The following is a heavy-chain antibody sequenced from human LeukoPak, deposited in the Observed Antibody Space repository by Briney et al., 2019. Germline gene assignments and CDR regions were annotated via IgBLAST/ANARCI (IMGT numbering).Heavy chain of an antibody. CDR2: ISSSSRYT. CDR3: ATSIAAAAPYYFDY. V-gene: IGHV3-11*06. Sequence: GGSLRLSCAASGFTFSDYMSWIRQAPGKGLEWVSYISSSSRYTNYADSVKGRFTISRDNAKNSLYLQMNSLRAEDTAVYYCATSIAAAAPYYFDYWGQGTLVTVSS. J-gene: IGHJ4*02. CDR1: GFTFSDY. D-gene: IGHD6-13*01.